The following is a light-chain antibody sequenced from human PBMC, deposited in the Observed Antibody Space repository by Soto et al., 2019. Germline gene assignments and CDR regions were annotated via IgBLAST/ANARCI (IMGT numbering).Light chain of an antibody. CDR1: WTMSNSL. CDR3: QQYGRAPIT. CDR2: GAS. J-gene: IGKJ5*01. V-gene: IGKV3-20*01. Sequence: DTVLTHSPGTLSLSQGETQTLSCRASWTMSNSLLAGYHHKPGQSPSLLIYGASSRATGIPDRFIGSGSGTDFTLSISRLEPEDFAVYSCQQYGRAPITFGQGTRLEIK.